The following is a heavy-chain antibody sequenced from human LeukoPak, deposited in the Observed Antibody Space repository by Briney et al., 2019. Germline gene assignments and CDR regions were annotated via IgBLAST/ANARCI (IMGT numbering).Heavy chain of an antibody. CDR2: ISDDTYNI. CDR3: TRHQRANQYYFDY. J-gene: IGHJ4*02. Sequence: GGSLRLSCAASGFTFSSHSMSWVRQAPGRGLEWVSFISDDTYNIYYADSVRGRFTVSRDNARDSLYLQLNSLRAEDTAVYYCTRHQRANQYYFDYWGQGTLVTASS. CDR1: GFTFSSHS. V-gene: IGHV3-48*01. D-gene: IGHD1-14*01.